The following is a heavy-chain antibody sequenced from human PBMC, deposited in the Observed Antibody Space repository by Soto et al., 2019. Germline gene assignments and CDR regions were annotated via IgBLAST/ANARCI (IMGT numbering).Heavy chain of an antibody. D-gene: IGHD3-10*01. Sequence: SETLSLTCAVSGGSISSGGYSWSWIRQPPGKGLEWLGYIYHSGSTYYNPSLKSRVTISVHTSTNQLSLKLSSVTAEDTAVYYCARAYYGWGAGSGAFDTWVQRTMLAVSS. J-gene: IGHJ3*02. CDR3: ARAYYGWGAGSGAFDT. CDR1: GGSISSGGYS. V-gene: IGHV4-30-2*01. CDR2: IYHSGST.